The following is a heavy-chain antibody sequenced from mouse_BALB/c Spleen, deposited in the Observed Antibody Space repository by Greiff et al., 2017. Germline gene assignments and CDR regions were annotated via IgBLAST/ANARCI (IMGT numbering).Heavy chain of an antibody. D-gene: IGHD2-1*01. CDR1: GFTFSSYG. Sequence: DVMLVESGGDLVKPGGSLKLSCAASGFTFSSYGMSWVRQTPDKRLEWVATISSGGSYTYYPDSVKGRFTISRDNAKNTLYLQMSSLKSEDTAMYYCARQGIYYGNYWYFYVWGAGTTVTVSS. CDR2: ISSGGSYT. J-gene: IGHJ1*01. CDR3: ARQGIYYGNYWYFYV. V-gene: IGHV5-6*02.